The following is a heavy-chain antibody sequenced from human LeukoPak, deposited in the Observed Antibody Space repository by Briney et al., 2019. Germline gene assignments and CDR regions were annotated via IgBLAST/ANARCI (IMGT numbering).Heavy chain of an antibody. Sequence: GGSLRLSCTASGFTFTTYWMHWVRQAPGKGLVWVSRINSDGSDTSYADFVKGRFTISRDNAKNTLFLQMSSLTAEDTAVYYCARDPSMGDWGQGTLVTVSS. J-gene: IGHJ4*02. V-gene: IGHV3-74*01. CDR2: INSDGSDT. CDR3: ARDPSMGD. CDR1: GFTFTTYW. D-gene: IGHD3-16*01.